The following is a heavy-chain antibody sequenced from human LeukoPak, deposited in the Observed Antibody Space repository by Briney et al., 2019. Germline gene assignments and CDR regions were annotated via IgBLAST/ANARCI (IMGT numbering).Heavy chain of an antibody. D-gene: IGHD3-10*01. CDR2: ISSSGGYI. CDR3: ARDSGDDAFDI. CDR1: GFTFSSYS. J-gene: IGHJ3*02. V-gene: IGHV3-21*01. Sequence: GGSLRLSCAASGFTFSSYSMNWVRQAPGKGLEWVSSISSSGGYIYYADSVKGRFTVSRDNAKNSLFLQMGSLRAEDMAVYYCARDSGDDAFDIWGQGTMVTVSS.